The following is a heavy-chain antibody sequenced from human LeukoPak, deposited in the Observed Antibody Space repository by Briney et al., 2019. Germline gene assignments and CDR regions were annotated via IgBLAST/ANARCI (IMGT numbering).Heavy chain of an antibody. CDR1: GFTFSSYW. Sequence: GGSLRLXCAASGFTFSSYWMHWVRQAPGKGLVWVSRINSDGSSTSYADSVKGRFTISGDNAKNTLYLQMNSLRAEDTAVYYCVRDLPHYDFWSGSPYWGQGTLVTVSS. CDR2: INSDGSST. D-gene: IGHD3-3*01. V-gene: IGHV3-74*01. CDR3: VRDLPHYDFWSGSPY. J-gene: IGHJ4*02.